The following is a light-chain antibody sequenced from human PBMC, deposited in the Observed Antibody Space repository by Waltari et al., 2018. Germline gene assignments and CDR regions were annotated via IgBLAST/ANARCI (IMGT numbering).Light chain of an antibody. J-gene: IGKJ1*01. CDR2: GAS. CDR1: QSVSSN. CDR3: QQYNNWPPT. Sequence: EIVITQSPATLSVSPGERATISCRASQSVSSNLAWYQQKPGQAPRLLIYGASTRATGIPARFSGSGSGTEFTLTISSLQSEDFAVYYCQQYNNWPPTFGQGTKVEIK. V-gene: IGKV3-15*01.